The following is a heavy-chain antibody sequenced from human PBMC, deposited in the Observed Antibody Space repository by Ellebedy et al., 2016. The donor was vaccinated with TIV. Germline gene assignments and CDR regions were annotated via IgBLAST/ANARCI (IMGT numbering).Heavy chain of an antibody. CDR1: GYTFTGYY. D-gene: IGHD2-2*01. CDR3: ARDHFLDQLLFDY. CDR2: INPNSGGT. Sequence: ASVKVSXKASGYTFTGYYMHWVRQAPGQGLEWMGWINPNSGGTNYAQKFQGRVTMTRDTSISTAYMELSRLRSDDTAVYYCARDHFLDQLLFDYWGQGTLVTVSS. V-gene: IGHV1-2*02. J-gene: IGHJ4*02.